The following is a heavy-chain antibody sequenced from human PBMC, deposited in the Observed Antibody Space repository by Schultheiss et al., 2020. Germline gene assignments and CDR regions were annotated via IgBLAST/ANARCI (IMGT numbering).Heavy chain of an antibody. CDR2: INPNSGGT. J-gene: IGHJ3*02. CDR3: ATRIAVALGSHAFDI. V-gene: IGHV1-2*02. D-gene: IGHD6-19*01. CDR1: GYTFTSYD. Sequence: ASVKVSCKASGYTFTSYDINWVRQATGQGLEWMGWINPNSGGTNYAQKFQGRVTMTRDTSISTAYMELSSLRSEDTAVYYCATRIAVALGSHAFDIWGQGTMVTVSS.